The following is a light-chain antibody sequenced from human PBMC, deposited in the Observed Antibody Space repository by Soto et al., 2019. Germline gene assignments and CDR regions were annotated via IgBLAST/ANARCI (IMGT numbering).Light chain of an antibody. CDR3: QQYGSSQWT. Sequence: VMTQSPATLSVSPGERATLSCTASQSINSNLAWYKQRPGQAPSLLSYGASNRATGIPDRVSGSGSGTDFTLTISRLQPEDFEVYYCQQYGSSQWTFGQGTKVDIK. CDR2: GAS. J-gene: IGKJ1*01. V-gene: IGKV3-20*01. CDR1: QSINSN.